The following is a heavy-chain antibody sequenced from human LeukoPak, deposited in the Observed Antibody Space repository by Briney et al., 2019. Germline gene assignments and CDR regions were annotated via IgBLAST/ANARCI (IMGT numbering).Heavy chain of an antibody. CDR2: IDTGATTT. J-gene: IGHJ4*01. CDR1: GLTFSTYW. D-gene: IGHD5-24*01. CDR3: ANLLRDATIYDF. Sequence: PGGSLRLSCAAPGLTFSTYWMHWVRQAPGKGLVWVSHIDTGATTTRYADSVKGRFTISRDNSKNSLFLQMNSLRAEDTAFYYCANLLRDATIYDFWGHGALVTVSS. V-gene: IGHV3-74*01.